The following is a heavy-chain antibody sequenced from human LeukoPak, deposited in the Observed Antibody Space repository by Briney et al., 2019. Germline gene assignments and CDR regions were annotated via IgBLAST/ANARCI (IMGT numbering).Heavy chain of an antibody. D-gene: IGHD3-9*01. Sequence: ASVKVSCKASGYSFTGYYIHWVRQAPGQGLEWMGWINPNSGGTNYAQNFQGRITMTSDTSTTTAYMEVSSLRSDDTAIYYCARGRPIRYDILTAYLPFFEHWGQGTLVTVSS. CDR2: INPNSGGT. CDR3: ARGRPIRYDILTAYLPFFEH. CDR1: GYSFTGYY. J-gene: IGHJ4*02. V-gene: IGHV1-2*02.